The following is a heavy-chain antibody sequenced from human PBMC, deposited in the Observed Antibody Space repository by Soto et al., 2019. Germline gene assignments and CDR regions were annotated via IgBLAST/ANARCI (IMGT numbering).Heavy chain of an antibody. Sequence: QVQLQESGPGLVKPSQTLSLTCTVSGGSISSNDYYWNRIRQHPGKGLEWIGYIYYSGSTSYNPSLKCRVTMAVDMSENQFSLKLSSVTDADTAVYYCARERGGGSFDYWGQGTLVTVSS. V-gene: IGHV4-31*03. D-gene: IGHD3-10*01. CDR1: GGSISSNDYY. J-gene: IGHJ4*02. CDR3: ARERGGGSFDY. CDR2: IYYSGST.